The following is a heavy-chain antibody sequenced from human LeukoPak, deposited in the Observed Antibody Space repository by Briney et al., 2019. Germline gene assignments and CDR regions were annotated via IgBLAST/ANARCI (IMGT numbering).Heavy chain of an antibody. J-gene: IGHJ4*02. CDR2: IRYDGSNK. D-gene: IGHD5-12*01. CDR1: GFTFSSYG. Sequence: GGSLRLSCAASGFTFSSYGMHWVRQAPGKGLEWVAFIRYDGSNKYYADSVRGRFTISRDNSKNTLYLQMNSLRAEDTAVYYCAKDREGIVATILGDYWGQGTLVTVSS. V-gene: IGHV3-30*02. CDR3: AKDREGIVATILGDY.